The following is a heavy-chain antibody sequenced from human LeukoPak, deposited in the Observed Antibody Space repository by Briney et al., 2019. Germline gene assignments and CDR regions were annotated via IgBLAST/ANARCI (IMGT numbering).Heavy chain of an antibody. CDR3: ARGPYYYDSSGYYES. CDR1: GYTFTGYY. J-gene: IGHJ4*02. CDR2: INPNSGGT. D-gene: IGHD3-22*01. Sequence: EASVKVSCKASGYTFTGYYMHWVRQAPGQGLEWMGWINPNSGGTNYAQKLQGRVTMTTDTSTSTAYMELRSLRSDDTAVYYCARGPYYYDSSGYYESWGQGTLVTVSS. V-gene: IGHV1-2*02.